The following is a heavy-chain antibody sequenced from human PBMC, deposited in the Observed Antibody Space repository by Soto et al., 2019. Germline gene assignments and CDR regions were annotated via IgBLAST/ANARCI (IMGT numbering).Heavy chain of an antibody. CDR3: ARAAYSSSSKIRYYYYYMDV. V-gene: IGHV4-59*01. J-gene: IGHJ6*03. CDR1: GGSISSYY. D-gene: IGHD6-6*01. Sequence: SETLSLTCTVSGGSISSYYWSWIRQPPGKGLEWIGYIYYSGSTNYNPSLKSRVTISVDTSKNQFSLKLSSVTAADTAVYYCARAAYSSSSKIRYYYYYMDVWGKGTTVTVSS. CDR2: IYYSGST.